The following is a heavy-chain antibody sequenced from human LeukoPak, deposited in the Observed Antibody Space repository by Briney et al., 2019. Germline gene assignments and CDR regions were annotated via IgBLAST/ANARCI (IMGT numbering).Heavy chain of an antibody. D-gene: IGHD6-13*01. V-gene: IGHV4-4*07. Sequence: SETLXXTCTVSGVSISSYYWSWLRQPAGKGVEWIGRIYNSGSTNYNPSLKSRVNMSVDMSKNEFSLKLSDVPAADRAVYYCXRXXSSWYLGYYFDYWGQGTLVTVSS. J-gene: IGHJ4*02. CDR3: XRXXSSWYLGYYFDY. CDR2: IYNSGST. CDR1: GVSISSYY.